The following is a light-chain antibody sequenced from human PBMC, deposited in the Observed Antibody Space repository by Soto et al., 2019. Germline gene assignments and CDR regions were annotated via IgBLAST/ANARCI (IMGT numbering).Light chain of an antibody. CDR3: SSYTSSRTWV. J-gene: IGLJ3*02. Sequence: QSALTQPASVSGSPGQSISISCTGTSSDVGGYNYVSWYQQHPGKTPNLMIYDVSNRPSGVSNRFSGSKSGNTASLTISGLQAEDEADYYCSSYTSSRTWVFCGGTKLTVL. V-gene: IGLV2-14*01. CDR2: DVS. CDR1: SSDVGGYNY.